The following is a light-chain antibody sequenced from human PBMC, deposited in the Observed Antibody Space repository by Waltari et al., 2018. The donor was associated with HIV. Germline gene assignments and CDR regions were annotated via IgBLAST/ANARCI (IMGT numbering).Light chain of an antibody. CDR3: QTWDRNTVDVS. V-gene: IGLV3-1*01. CDR1: NLGHKY. Sequence: SYDLTQPPSVSVSPGQTVNITCSGDNLGHKYACWYLHKPGQSPLMVIFQDYKRPSGIPERFSGSNSGNTATLTISDTQPIDEADYYCQTWDRNTVDVSFGGGTKLTVL. J-gene: IGLJ2*01. CDR2: QDY.